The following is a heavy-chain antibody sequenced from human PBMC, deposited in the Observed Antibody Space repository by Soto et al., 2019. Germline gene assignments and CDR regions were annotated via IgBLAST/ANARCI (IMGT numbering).Heavy chain of an antibody. CDR3: ARAGNYVDDYFDY. Sequence: PSETLSLTCTVSGGSVSSGSYYWSWIRQPPGKGLEWIGYIYYSGSTNYNPSLKSRVTISVDTSKNQFSLKLSSVTAADTAVYYCARAGNYVDDYFDYWGQGTLVTVSS. CDR1: GGSVSSGSYY. J-gene: IGHJ4*02. CDR2: IYYSGST. D-gene: IGHD4-17*01. V-gene: IGHV4-61*01.